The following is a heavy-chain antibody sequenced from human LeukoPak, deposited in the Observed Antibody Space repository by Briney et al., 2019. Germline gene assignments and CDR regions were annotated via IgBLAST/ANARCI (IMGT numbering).Heavy chain of an antibody. CDR1: GGSISNTNW. Sequence: PSETLSLTCGVSGGSISNTNWWTWFRQPPGKGLEWIGEVNLQGSTNYNPSLKSRVAISVDKSENQISLKLTSATAADTAVYYCAREGGPYRPLDYSGQGTLVTVAS. CDR3: AREGGPYRPLDY. V-gene: IGHV4-4*02. J-gene: IGHJ4*02. CDR2: VNLQGST.